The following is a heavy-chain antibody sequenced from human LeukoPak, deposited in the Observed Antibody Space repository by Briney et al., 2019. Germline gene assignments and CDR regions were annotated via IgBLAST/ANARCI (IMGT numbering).Heavy chain of an antibody. J-gene: IGHJ5*02. CDR3: ARETYYYDSSGYYDWFDP. CDR1: GGSISSGGYY. Sequence: PSQTLSLTCTVSGGSISSGGYYWSWIRQHPGKGLEWIGYIYYSGSTYYNPSLKSRVTISVDTSKNQFSLKLNSVTAADTAVYYCARETYYYDSSGYYDWFDPWGQGTLVTVSS. V-gene: IGHV4-31*03. CDR2: IYYSGST. D-gene: IGHD3-22*01.